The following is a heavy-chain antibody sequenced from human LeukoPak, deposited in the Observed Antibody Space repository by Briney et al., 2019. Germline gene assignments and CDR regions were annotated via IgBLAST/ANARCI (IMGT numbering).Heavy chain of an antibody. CDR2: INTDSGGT. Sequence: EASVKVSCKASGYSFNTYYMNWVRQAPGQGLEWLGWINTDSGGTNYAQKFLGRVTMTRDKANSTAYLELSGLRSDDTAVYYCSRHVVTLVRGVNNRKEDWFDPWGQGTLVSVSS. D-gene: IGHD3-10*01. CDR1: GYSFNTYY. V-gene: IGHV1-2*02. CDR3: SRHVVTLVRGVNNRKEDWFDP. J-gene: IGHJ5*02.